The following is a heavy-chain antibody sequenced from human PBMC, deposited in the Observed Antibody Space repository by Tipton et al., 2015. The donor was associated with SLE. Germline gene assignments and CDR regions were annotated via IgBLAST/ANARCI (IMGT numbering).Heavy chain of an antibody. CDR1: GGSISSYY. CDR2: IYYSGST. D-gene: IGHD6-13*01. J-gene: IGHJ4*02. V-gene: IGHV4-59*01. Sequence: TLSLTCTVSGGSISSYYWSWIRQPPGKGLEWIGYIYYSGSTNYNPSLKSRITISVDTSKNQFSLELSSVTAADTAVYYCARESSWDPLFDYWGQGTLVTVSS. CDR3: ARESSWDPLFDY.